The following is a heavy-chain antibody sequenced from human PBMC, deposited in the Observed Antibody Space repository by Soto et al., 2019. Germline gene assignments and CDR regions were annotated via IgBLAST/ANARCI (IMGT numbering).Heavy chain of an antibody. D-gene: IGHD3-10*01. V-gene: IGHV4-31*03. CDR2: IFYSGSF. J-gene: IGHJ6*03. Sequence: PSETLSLTCTVSGGSISSGTSYWSWIRQRPGKGLEWIGYIFYSGSFYYTPSLKGRVIILADTSKNQFTLKLSSVTAADTAVYYCAKNTWFGEHRVYYMDVWGKGTTVTVSS. CDR3: AKNTWFGEHRVYYMDV. CDR1: GGSISSGTSY.